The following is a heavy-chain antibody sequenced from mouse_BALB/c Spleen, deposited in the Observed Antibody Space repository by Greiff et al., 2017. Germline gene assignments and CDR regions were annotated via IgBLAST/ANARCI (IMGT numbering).Heavy chain of an antibody. D-gene: IGHD1-1*01. CDR3: ARYGSLAY. J-gene: IGHJ3*01. V-gene: IGHV1-7*01. CDR1: GYTFTSYW. CDR2: INPSTGYT. Sequence: QVHVKQSGAELAKPGASVKMSCKASGYTFTSYWMHWVKQRPGQGLEWIGYINPSTGYTEYNQKFKDKATLTADKSSSTAYMQLSSLTSEDSAVYYCARYGSLAYWGQGTLVTVSA.